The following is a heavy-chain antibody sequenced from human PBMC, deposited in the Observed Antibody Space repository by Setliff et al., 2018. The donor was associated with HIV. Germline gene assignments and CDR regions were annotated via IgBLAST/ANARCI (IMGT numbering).Heavy chain of an antibody. Sequence: GGSLRLSCVASGFTFNSYWMYWVRQAPGKGLVCVSRVNNDGTDTIYADSVKGRFTISRDNAKNMLYLQMNSLSADDTAVYYCATGGMAAAGPGGGHGLDVWGQGTTVTVSS. D-gene: IGHD6-13*01. CDR1: GFTFNSYW. J-gene: IGHJ6*02. CDR3: ATGGMAAAGPGGGHGLDV. CDR2: VNNDGTDT. V-gene: IGHV3-74*01.